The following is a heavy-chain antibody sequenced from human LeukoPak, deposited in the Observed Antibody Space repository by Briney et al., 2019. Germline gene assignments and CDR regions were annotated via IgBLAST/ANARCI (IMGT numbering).Heavy chain of an antibody. CDR3: ARARCSGGSCYPHDAFDI. D-gene: IGHD2-15*01. Sequence: ASVKVSCKASGYTFTSYDINWVRQATGQGLEWMGWMNPNSGNTGYAQKFQGRVTITRNTSISTAYMELSSLRSEDTAVYYCARARCSGGSCYPHDAFDIWGQGTMVTVSS. CDR1: GYTFTSYD. J-gene: IGHJ3*02. V-gene: IGHV1-8*03. CDR2: MNPNSGNT.